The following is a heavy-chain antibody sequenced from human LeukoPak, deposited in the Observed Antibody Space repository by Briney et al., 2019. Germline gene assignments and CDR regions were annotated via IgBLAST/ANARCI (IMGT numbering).Heavy chain of an antibody. V-gene: IGHV6-1*01. CDR2: TLYRSKWLN. CDR3: TRGPDDLLHGRAFDT. CDR1: GDSLSGKTVA. J-gene: IGHJ3*02. Sequence: SQTLSLTCAISGDSLSGKTVACNWIRLSPSRGLEWLGRTLYRSKWLNDYAPSLKGRISINPDTSKNQFSLQLKSVTPEDTALYYCTRGPDDLLHGRAFDTWGQGTMVTVSS. D-gene: IGHD3-3*01.